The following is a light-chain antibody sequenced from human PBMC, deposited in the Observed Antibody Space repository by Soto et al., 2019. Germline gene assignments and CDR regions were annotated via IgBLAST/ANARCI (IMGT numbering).Light chain of an antibody. CDR3: HQTYNNLYT. CDR2: AAS. V-gene: IGKV1-39*01. CDR1: QTINNY. Sequence: DIQITQSPSSLSASVGDRVTISCRASQTINNYLNWYQQKKGKAPQILIYAASTLQSGVPSRFSGSGSGTDFTLTISSLQPEDFETYYCHQTYNNLYTFGQGTKVDIK. J-gene: IGKJ2*01.